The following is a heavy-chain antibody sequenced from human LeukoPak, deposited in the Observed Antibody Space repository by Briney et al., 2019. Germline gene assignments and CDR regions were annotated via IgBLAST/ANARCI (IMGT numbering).Heavy chain of an antibody. J-gene: IGHJ4*02. Sequence: ASVKVSCEASGYTFTSYGISWVRQAPGQGLEWMGWISAYNGNTNYAQKLQGRVTMTTDTSTSTAYMELRSLRSDDTAVYYCARAGQWLDDYYFDYWGQGTLVTVSS. V-gene: IGHV1-18*01. CDR1: GYTFTSYG. CDR3: ARAGQWLDDYYFDY. CDR2: ISAYNGNT. D-gene: IGHD6-19*01.